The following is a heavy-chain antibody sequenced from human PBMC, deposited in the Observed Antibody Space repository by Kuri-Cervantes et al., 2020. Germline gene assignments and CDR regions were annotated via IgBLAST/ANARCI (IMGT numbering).Heavy chain of an antibody. Sequence: ASVKVSCKASGYTFTSYYMHWVRQAPGQGLEWMGWISAYNGNTNYAQKLQGRVTMTTDTSTSTAYMELRSLRSDDTAVYYCARGGHSGRTPYYYGMDVWGQGTTVTVSS. CDR3: ARGGHSGRTPYYYGMDV. J-gene: IGHJ6*01. V-gene: IGHV1-18*04. CDR1: GYTFTSYY. D-gene: IGHD1-26*01. CDR2: ISAYNGNT.